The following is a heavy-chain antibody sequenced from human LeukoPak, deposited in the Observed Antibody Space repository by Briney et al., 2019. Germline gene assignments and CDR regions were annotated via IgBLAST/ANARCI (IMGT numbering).Heavy chain of an antibody. V-gene: IGHV4-4*09. CDR1: GGSISSYY. CDR3: ASFPPHDYGDTRLS. CDR2: IYTSGST. D-gene: IGHD4-17*01. J-gene: IGHJ4*02. Sequence: SETLSLTCTVSGGSISSYYWSWIRQPPGKGLEWIGYIYTSGSTNYNPSLKSRVTISVGTSKNQFSLKLSSVTAADTAVYYCASFPPHDYGDTRLSWGQGTLVTVSS.